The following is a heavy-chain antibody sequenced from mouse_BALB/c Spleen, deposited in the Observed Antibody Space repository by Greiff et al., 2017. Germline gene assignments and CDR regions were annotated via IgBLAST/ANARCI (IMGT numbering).Heavy chain of an antibody. J-gene: IGHJ1*01. Sequence: QVQLKESGPGLVQPSQSLSITCTVSGFSLTSYGVHWVRQSPGKGLEWLGVIWSGGSTDYNAAFISRLSISKDNSKSQVFFKMNSLQANDTAIYYCARNYYGSSYNWYFDVWGAGTTVTVS. CDR1: GFSLTSYG. CDR2: IWSGGST. V-gene: IGHV2-2*02. CDR3: ARNYYGSSYNWYFDV. D-gene: IGHD1-1*01.